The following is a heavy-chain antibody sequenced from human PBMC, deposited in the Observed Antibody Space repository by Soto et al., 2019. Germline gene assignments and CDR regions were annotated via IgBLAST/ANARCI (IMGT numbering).Heavy chain of an antibody. CDR3: ARAPPSGYDYPGDGVNQNDAFDI. CDR1: GGSISSYY. CDR2: IYYSGST. Sequence: PSETLSLTCTVSGGSISSYYWSWIRQPPGKGLEWIGYIYYSGSTNYNPSLKSRVTISVDTSKNQFSLKLSSVTAADTAVYYCARAPPSGYDYPGDGVNQNDAFDIWGQGTMVTVSS. D-gene: IGHD5-12*01. V-gene: IGHV4-59*01. J-gene: IGHJ3*02.